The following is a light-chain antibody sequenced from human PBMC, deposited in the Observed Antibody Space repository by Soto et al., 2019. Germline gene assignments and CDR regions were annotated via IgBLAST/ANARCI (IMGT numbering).Light chain of an antibody. CDR3: QQYSGYPGT. Sequence: DIQMTQSPSTLSASVGDRVTITCRASQSISSWLAWYQQKPGKAPKLLMYKASTLESGVPSRFSGSGSGTEFTLTISSLQPDDFASYYCQQYSGYPGTFGQGTKVEIK. CDR1: QSISSW. V-gene: IGKV1-5*03. J-gene: IGKJ1*01. CDR2: KAS.